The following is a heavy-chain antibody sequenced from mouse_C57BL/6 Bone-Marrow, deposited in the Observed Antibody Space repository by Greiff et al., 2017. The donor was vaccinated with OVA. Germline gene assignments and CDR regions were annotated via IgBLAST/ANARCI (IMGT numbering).Heavy chain of an antibody. CDR2: GQGLEWIG. V-gene: IGHV1-87*01. J-gene: IGHJ3*01. Sequence: VKLQESGPELARPWASVKISCQAFYTFSRRVHFAIRDTNYWMQWVKQRPGQGLEWIGAIYPGNGDTSYNQKFKGKATLTADKSSSTAYMQLSSLRSEDSAVYYSAWARGDDYDQARFAYGGQGTLVTVSA. D-gene: IGHD2-4*01. CDR1: YTFSRRVH. CDR3: SEDSAVYYSAWARGDDYDQARFAY.